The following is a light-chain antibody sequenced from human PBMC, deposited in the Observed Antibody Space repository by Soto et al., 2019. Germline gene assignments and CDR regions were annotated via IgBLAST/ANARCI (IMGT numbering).Light chain of an antibody. Sequence: IVLTQSPGTLSLSPGERATLSCRASQSVTSNYLAWYQQKPGQAPGLLIYDTSTRASGVPDRFSGSGSGTEFTLTISRLEPEDFAVYYCQQYGTSPQTFGQGT. CDR2: DTS. J-gene: IGKJ1*01. V-gene: IGKV3-20*01. CDR1: QSVTSNY. CDR3: QQYGTSPQT.